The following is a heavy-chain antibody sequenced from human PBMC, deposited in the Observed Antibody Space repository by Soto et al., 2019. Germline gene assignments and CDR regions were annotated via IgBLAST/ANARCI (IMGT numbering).Heavy chain of an antibody. CDR2: IYYSGSA. V-gene: IGHV4-61*08. D-gene: IGHD1-1*01. CDR1: GGSVSSGGFY. J-gene: IGHJ4*02. Sequence: PSETLSLTCTVSGGSVSSGGFYWNWIRQPPGRGLEWIGHIYYSGSADYSPSLKSRVTISADTSKNQFSLKLSSVTAADAAVYYCAKKGPRLEEGFDSWGQGILVTVSS. CDR3: AKKGPRLEEGFDS.